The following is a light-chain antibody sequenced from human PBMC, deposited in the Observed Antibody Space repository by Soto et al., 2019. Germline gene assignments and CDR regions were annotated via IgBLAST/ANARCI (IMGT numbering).Light chain of an antibody. CDR2: GAS. V-gene: IGKV3-15*01. J-gene: IGKJ1*01. CDR1: QSVSSN. CDR3: QQYNNWRT. Sequence: EIVLTQSPCTLSLSPSEGSTLSCRASQSVSSNLAWYQQKPGQAPRLLIYGASTRATGIPARFSGSGSGTEFTLTISSLKSEDFAVYYCQQYNNWRTFGQGTKVDIK.